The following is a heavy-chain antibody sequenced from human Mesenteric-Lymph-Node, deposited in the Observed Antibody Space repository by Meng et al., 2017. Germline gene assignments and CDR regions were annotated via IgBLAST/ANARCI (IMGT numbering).Heavy chain of an antibody. V-gene: IGHV4-4*02. CDR3: ARLYYYDSSGYYSRSW. CDR2: IYHSGSN. D-gene: IGHD3-22*01. J-gene: IGHJ4*02. CDR1: GGSISSSNW. Sequence: GSLRLSCAVSGGSISSSNWWSWVRQPPGKGLEWIGEIYHSGSNNYNPSLKSRVTISVDKSKNQFSPKLSSVTAADTAVYYCARLYYYDSSGYYSRSWWGQGTLVTVSS.